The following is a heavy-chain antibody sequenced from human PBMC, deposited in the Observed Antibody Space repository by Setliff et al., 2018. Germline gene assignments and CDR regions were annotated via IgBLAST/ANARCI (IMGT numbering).Heavy chain of an antibody. CDR2: VHHSGAA. CDR3: AKRGDTRTFDY. CDR1: GHSISSASY. Sequence: PSETLSLTCTVSGHSISSASYWGWIRQSPGKGLEWIATVHHSGAAPYNPSLKSRVTISVDTSKNQFSLKLSSVTAEDTAMYYCAKRGDTRTFDYWGQGTLVTVSS. J-gene: IGHJ4*02. V-gene: IGHV4-38-2*02. D-gene: IGHD5-18*01.